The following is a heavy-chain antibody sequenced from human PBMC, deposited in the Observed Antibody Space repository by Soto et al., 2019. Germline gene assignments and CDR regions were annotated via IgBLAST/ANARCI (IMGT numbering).Heavy chain of an antibody. D-gene: IGHD5-12*01. V-gene: IGHV1-69*02. CDR3: ARARAYSGYYDYYYYYGMDV. CDR2: IIPILGIA. Sequence: QVQLVQSGAEVKKPGSSVKVSCKASGGTFSSYTISWVRQAPGQGLEWMGRIIPILGIANYAQKFQGRVTITADKSTSTAYMELSSLRSEDTAVYYCARARAYSGYYDYYYYYGMDVWGQGTTVTVSS. CDR1: GGTFSSYT. J-gene: IGHJ6*02.